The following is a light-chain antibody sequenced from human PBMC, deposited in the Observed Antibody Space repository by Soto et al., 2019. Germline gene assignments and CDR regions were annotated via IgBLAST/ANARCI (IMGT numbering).Light chain of an antibody. Sequence: QSALTQPASVSGSPGQSITISCTGTSSDVGGYNYVSWYQHHPGKAPKLMIFEVSKRPSGVPDRFSGSKSGNTASLTVSGLQAEDEADYYCSSYAGSNKSVFGTGTKLTVL. J-gene: IGLJ1*01. CDR2: EVS. CDR3: SSYAGSNKSV. CDR1: SSDVGGYNY. V-gene: IGLV2-8*01.